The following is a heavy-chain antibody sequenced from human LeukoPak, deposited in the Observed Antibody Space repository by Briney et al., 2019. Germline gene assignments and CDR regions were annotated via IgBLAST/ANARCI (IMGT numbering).Heavy chain of an antibody. CDR3: ARQYRPDPFDYYCGMDV. Sequence: SQTLSLTCTVSGGSISSGSYYWSWIRQPAGKGLEWIGRIYTSGSTNYNPSLKSRVTISVDTSKNQFSLKLSSATAADTAVYYCARQYRPDPFDYYCGMDVWGQGTTVTVSS. D-gene: IGHD1-14*01. CDR1: GGSISSGSYY. CDR2: IYTSGST. J-gene: IGHJ6*02. V-gene: IGHV4-61*02.